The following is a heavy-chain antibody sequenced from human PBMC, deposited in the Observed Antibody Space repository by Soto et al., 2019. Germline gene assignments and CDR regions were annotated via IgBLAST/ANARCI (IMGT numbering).Heavy chain of an antibody. V-gene: IGHV1-69*13. CDR1: GGTFSSYA. Sequence: SVKVSSKASGGTFSSYAISWVRQAPGQGLEWMGGIIPIFGTANYAQKFQGRVTITADESTSTAYMELSSLRSEDTAVYYCATDSGRLIDSSGHFDYWGQGTLVTVYS. CDR3: ATDSGRLIDSSGHFDY. D-gene: IGHD3-22*01. J-gene: IGHJ4*02. CDR2: IIPIFGTA.